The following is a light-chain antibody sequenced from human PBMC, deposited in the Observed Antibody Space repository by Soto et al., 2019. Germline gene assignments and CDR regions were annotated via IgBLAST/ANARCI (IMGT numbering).Light chain of an antibody. CDR2: GAS. V-gene: IGKV3-15*01. CDR3: QQYNRWPPYT. CDR1: KSVSSN. J-gene: IGKJ2*01. Sequence: EIVMTQSPATLSVSPGQRATLSCRASKSVSSNLAWYQQKPGQAPRLLIYGASTRATGIQARFSGSGSGTEFTLTISSLQSEDFAVYYCQQYNRWPPYTFGQGTNLEIK.